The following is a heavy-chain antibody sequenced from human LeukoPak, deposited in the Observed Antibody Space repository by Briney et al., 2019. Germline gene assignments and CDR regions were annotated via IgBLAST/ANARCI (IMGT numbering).Heavy chain of an antibody. CDR2: IGFSGGST. V-gene: IGHV3-23*01. CDR3: ANGGLWLPTRSD. D-gene: IGHD5-18*01. CDR1: GFTFSSSA. Sequence: GGSLRLSCAASGFTFSSSAMSWVRQAPGKGLEWVSAIGFSGGSTYYADSVKGRFTISRDNSKNTLYLQMNSLRAEDTAVYYCANGGLWLPTRSDWGQGTLVTVSS. J-gene: IGHJ4*02.